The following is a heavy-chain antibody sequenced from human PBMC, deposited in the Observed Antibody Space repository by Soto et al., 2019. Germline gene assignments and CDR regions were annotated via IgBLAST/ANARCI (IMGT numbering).Heavy chain of an antibody. D-gene: IGHD5-12*01. CDR3: ARGGGYSGYDLDY. Sequence: PGGSLRLCCAASGFTFSSYSMNWVRQAPGKGLEWVSSISSSSSYIYYADSVKGRFTISRDNAKNSLYLQMNSLRAEDTAVYYCARGGGYSGYDLDYWGQGTLVTVSS. J-gene: IGHJ4*02. CDR2: ISSSSSYI. V-gene: IGHV3-21*01. CDR1: GFTFSSYS.